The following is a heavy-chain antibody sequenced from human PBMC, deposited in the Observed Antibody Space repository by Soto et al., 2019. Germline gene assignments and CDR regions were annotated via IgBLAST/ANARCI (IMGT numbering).Heavy chain of an antibody. CDR3: ARWVEVSLDYFDS. Sequence: SETLSLTCTVSGGSISNGYYYWSWVRQNPGKGLEWIGHIYHSGRTYYNPSLKSRVTISVDTSMSQFSLNLSSMTAADTAVYYCARWVEVSLDYFDSWGQGTQVTVSS. V-gene: IGHV4-31*03. CDR1: GGSISNGYYY. D-gene: IGHD2-15*01. J-gene: IGHJ4*02. CDR2: IYHSGRT.